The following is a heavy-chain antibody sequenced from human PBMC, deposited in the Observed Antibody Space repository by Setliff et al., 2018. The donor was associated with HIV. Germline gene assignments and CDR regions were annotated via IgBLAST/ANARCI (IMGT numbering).Heavy chain of an antibody. D-gene: IGHD3-3*02. CDR3: ARDAWVEFLEWTFYGMDV. CDR2: ISAYNGDT. J-gene: IGHJ6*02. Sequence: GGPVKVSCKASGYTFTSYGISWVRQAPGQGLEWMGWISAYNGDTKYAPKVQGRVTLTTDTSSSTIYMELRSLRSDDTAVYYCARDAWVEFLEWTFYGMDVWGQGTTVTVSS. CDR1: GYTFTSYG. V-gene: IGHV1-18*01.